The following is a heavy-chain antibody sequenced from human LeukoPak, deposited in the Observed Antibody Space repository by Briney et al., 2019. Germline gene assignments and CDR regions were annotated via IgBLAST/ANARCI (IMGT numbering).Heavy chain of an antibody. D-gene: IGHD2/OR15-2a*01. Sequence: PGGSLRLSCAASGFTYSSYAMHWVRQAPGKGLEWVAVISYDGSNKYYADSVKGRFTISRDNSKNTLYLQMNSLRAEDTAVYYCARDHPSRYCNTVHCYLDAFDIWGQGTMVTVSS. V-gene: IGHV3-30-3*01. CDR1: GFTYSSYA. J-gene: IGHJ3*02. CDR2: ISYDGSNK. CDR3: ARDHPSRYCNTVHCYLDAFDI.